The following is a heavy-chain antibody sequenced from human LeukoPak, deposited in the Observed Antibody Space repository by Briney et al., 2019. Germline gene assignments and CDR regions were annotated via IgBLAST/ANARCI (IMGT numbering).Heavy chain of an antibody. Sequence: SVKVSCKASGGTFSSYAISWVRQAPGQGLEWMGGIIPIFGTANYAQKFQGRVTITADKSTSTAYMELSSLRSEDTAVYYCARGTPPGGLDSSGYFSYYYYYYMDVWGKGTTVTISS. D-gene: IGHD3-22*01. CDR1: GGTFSSYA. V-gene: IGHV1-69*06. CDR2: IIPIFGTA. CDR3: ARGTPPGGLDSSGYFSYYYYYYMDV. J-gene: IGHJ6*03.